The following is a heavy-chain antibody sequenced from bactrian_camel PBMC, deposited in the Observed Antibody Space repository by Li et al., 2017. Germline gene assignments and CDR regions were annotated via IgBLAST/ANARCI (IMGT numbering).Heavy chain of an antibody. D-gene: IGHD1*01. CDR1: RFFPC. CDR2: ISTSDGAT. J-gene: IGHJ4*01. Sequence: HVQLVESGGGSVRAGGSLTLYCAASRFFPCMGWFRQTPGKEREGVATISTSDGATYYADSVKARFIFSQDKDFVYLQMNDLKPEDTAMYYCAGAGTRISEDCKGQGTQVTVS. V-gene: IGHV3S63*01.